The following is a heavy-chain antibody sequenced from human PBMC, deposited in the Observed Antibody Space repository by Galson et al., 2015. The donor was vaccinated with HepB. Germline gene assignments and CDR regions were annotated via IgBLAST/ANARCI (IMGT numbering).Heavy chain of an antibody. D-gene: IGHD3-22*01. CDR2: ISAYNGNT. CDR3: ARDAYYYDSSGYYYGHYFDY. J-gene: IGHJ4*02. CDR1: GYTFTSYG. Sequence: SVKVSCKASGYTFTSYGISWVRQAPGQGLEWMGWISAYNGNTNYAQKLQGRVTMTTDTSTSTAYMELRSLRSDDTAVYYCARDAYYYDSSGYYYGHYFDYWGQGTLVTVSS. V-gene: IGHV1-18*04.